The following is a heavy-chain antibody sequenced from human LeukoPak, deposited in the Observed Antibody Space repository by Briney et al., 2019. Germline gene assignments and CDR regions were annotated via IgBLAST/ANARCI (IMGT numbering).Heavy chain of an antibody. Sequence: SETLSLTCTVSGYSISSGYYWGWIRQPPGKGLEWIGSIYYSGSTYYNPSLKSRVTISVDTSKNQFSLKLSSVTAADTAVYYWARALDTLRYFDWLSPLDYWGQGTLVTVSS. J-gene: IGHJ4*02. CDR2: IYYSGST. D-gene: IGHD3-9*01. CDR1: GYSISSGYY. V-gene: IGHV4-38-2*02. CDR3: ARALDTLRYFDWLSPLDY.